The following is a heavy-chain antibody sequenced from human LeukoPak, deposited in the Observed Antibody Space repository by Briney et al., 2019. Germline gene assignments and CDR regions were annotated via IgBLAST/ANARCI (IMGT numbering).Heavy chain of an antibody. CDR1: GYTFTTYG. CDR3: ARLTQLMTVTTGYFDY. Sequence: VASVKVSCKASGYTFTTYGISWVRQAPGQGLEWMGWISAYNGNTNYAQKLQGRVTMTTDTSTSTAYMELRSLRSDDTAVYYCARLTQLMTVTTGYFDYWGQGTLVTVSS. D-gene: IGHD4-11*01. CDR2: ISAYNGNT. J-gene: IGHJ4*02. V-gene: IGHV1-18*01.